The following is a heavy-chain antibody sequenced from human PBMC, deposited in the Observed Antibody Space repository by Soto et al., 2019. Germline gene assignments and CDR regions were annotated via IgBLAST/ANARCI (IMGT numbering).Heavy chain of an antibody. CDR3: ASPHYYGSGSYSYYFDY. Sequence: GASVTVSCKASGYSLTGNSMHWVRQAPGQGLEWMGWINPNNGGTNYAQKFQGRVTITRDTSASTAYMELSSLRSEDTAVYYCASPHYYGSGSYSYYFDYWGQGTLVTVSS. CDR1: GYSLTGNS. J-gene: IGHJ4*02. D-gene: IGHD3-10*01. V-gene: IGHV1-2*02. CDR2: INPNNGGT.